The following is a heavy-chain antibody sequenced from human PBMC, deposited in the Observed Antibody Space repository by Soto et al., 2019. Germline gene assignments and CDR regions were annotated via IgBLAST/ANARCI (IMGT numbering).Heavy chain of an antibody. D-gene: IGHD3-3*01. CDR3: APLEWLLWQFDY. V-gene: IGHV3-7*01. Sequence: GGSLRLSCAASGFTFSSYWMSWVRQAPGKGLEWVANIKQDGSEKYYVDSVKGRFTISRDNAKNSLYLQMNSLRAEETAVYYYAPLEWLLWQFDYWGQGPLVTVSS. J-gene: IGHJ4*02. CDR2: IKQDGSEK. CDR1: GFTFSSYW.